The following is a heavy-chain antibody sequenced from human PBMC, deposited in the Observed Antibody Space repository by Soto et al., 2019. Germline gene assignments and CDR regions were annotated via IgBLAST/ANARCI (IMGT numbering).Heavy chain of an antibody. CDR2: IVVGSGNT. CDR1: GYTFTSYY. J-gene: IGHJ6*02. D-gene: IGHD3-3*01. V-gene: IGHV1-58*02. CDR3: AAQGSGSHYYYYYGMDV. Sequence: ASVKVSCKASGYTFTSYYMQWVRQARGQRLEWIGWIVVGSGNTNYAQKFQERVTITRDMSTSTAYMELSSLRSEDTAVYYCAAQGSGSHYYYYYGMDVWGQGTTVTVSS.